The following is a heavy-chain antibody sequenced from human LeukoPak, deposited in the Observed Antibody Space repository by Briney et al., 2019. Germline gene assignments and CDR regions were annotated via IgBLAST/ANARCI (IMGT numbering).Heavy chain of an antibody. CDR2: ISGSGGST. V-gene: IGHV3-23*01. J-gene: IGHJ4*02. CDR1: GFTFSSYA. CDR3: AKRGRYDILTGYFDY. D-gene: IGHD3-9*01. Sequence: QPGGSLTLSCAASGFTFSSYAMSWVRQAPGKGLEWVSAISGSGGSTYYADSVKGRFTISRDNSKNTLYLQMNSLRAEDTAVYYCAKRGRYDILTGYFDYWGQGTLVTFSS.